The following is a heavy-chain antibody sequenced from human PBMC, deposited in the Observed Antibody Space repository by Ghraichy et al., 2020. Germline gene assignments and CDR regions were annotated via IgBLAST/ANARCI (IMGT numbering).Heavy chain of an antibody. CDR1: GYSFTNYW. CDR2: IYPGGSDT. D-gene: IGHD2-2*01. CDR3: ARLDRVPAAETTSYYGMDV. Sequence: GESLNISCKGSGYSFTNYWIGWVRQMPGKGLEWMGIIYPGGSDTRYSPSFQGQVTISADKSISTAYLQWSSLKASDTAMYYCARLDRVPAAETTSYYGMDVWGQGTTVTVSS. J-gene: IGHJ6*02. V-gene: IGHV5-51*01.